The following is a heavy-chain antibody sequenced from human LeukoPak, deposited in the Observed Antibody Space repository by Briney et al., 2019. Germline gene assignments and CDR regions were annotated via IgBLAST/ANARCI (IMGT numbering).Heavy chain of an antibody. Sequence: PSETLSLTCTVSGGSISSYYWSWIRQPPGKGLEWIGYIYYSGSTNYNPSLKSRVTISVDTSKNQFSLKLSSVTAADTAVYYCARAYCSSTSCYPQYYFDYWGQGTLVIVSS. CDR2: IYYSGST. CDR1: GGSISSYY. V-gene: IGHV4-59*01. CDR3: ARAYCSSTSCYPQYYFDY. D-gene: IGHD2-2*01. J-gene: IGHJ4*02.